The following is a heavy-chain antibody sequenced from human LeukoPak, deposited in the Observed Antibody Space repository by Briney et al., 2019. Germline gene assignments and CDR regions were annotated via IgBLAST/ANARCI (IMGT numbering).Heavy chain of an antibody. CDR1: GFTFSSYA. Sequence: GGSLRLSCSASGFTFSSYAMHWVRQAPGKGLEYVSAISSNGGSTYYADSVKGRFTISRDNSKNTLYLQMSSLRAEDTAVYYCASPTVAGTPYFDYWGQGTLVTVSS. D-gene: IGHD6-19*01. CDR2: ISSNGGST. CDR3: ASPTVAGTPYFDY. J-gene: IGHJ4*02. V-gene: IGHV3-64D*06.